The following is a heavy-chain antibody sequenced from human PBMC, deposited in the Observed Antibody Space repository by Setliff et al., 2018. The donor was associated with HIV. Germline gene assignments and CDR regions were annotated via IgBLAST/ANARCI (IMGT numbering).Heavy chain of an antibody. CDR3: ARIPTGGAFDI. Sequence: ASVKVSCKASGYTFTSYAMNWVRQAPGQGLEWMGIINPSGGSTRYAQKFQGRVTMTRDTSTSTVYMELSSLRSEDTAVYYCARIPTGGAFDIWGQGTVVTVSS. J-gene: IGHJ3*02. CDR2: INPSGGST. D-gene: IGHD7-27*01. CDR1: GYTFTSYA. V-gene: IGHV1-46*01.